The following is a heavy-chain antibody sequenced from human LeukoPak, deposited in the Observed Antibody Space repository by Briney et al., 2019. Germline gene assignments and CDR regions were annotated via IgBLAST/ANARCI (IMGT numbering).Heavy chain of an antibody. V-gene: IGHV4-59*08. CDR1: GGSVSGNY. CDR3: ARGRDSRGYQFKGFDY. CDR2: IYYSGNT. Sequence: SETLSLTCTVSGGSVSGNYWSWIRQPPGKGLEWIGYIYYSGNTNYNPFLKSRVTISVDTSKNQFSLRLSSVTAADTAVYYCARGRDSRGYQFKGFDYWGQGTLVTVSS. J-gene: IGHJ4*02. D-gene: IGHD3-22*01.